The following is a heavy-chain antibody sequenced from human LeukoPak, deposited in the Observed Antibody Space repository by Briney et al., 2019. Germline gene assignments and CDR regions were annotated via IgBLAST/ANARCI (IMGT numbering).Heavy chain of an antibody. CDR3: AREPRDCTGGTCQSAGGYYFYY. Sequence: GGSLRLSCAASGFTFSNYAMSWVRQAPGKGLEWVSGISASGGSYYADSVKGRFTVSRDISKNTSYLQMNSLRAEDTAVYFCAREPRDCTGGTCQSAGGYYFYYWSQGTLVTVSS. CDR1: GFTFSNYA. D-gene: IGHD2-15*01. J-gene: IGHJ4*02. CDR2: ISASGGS. V-gene: IGHV3-23*01.